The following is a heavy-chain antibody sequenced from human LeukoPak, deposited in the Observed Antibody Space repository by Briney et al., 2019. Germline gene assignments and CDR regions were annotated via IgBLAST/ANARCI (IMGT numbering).Heavy chain of an antibody. CDR2: ISYDGSNK. Sequence: GGSLRLSCAASGFTFSSYGMHWVRQAPGKGLEWVAFISYDGSNKYYADSVKGRFTISRDNSKNTLYLQMNSPRAEDTAVYYCAKDGRAPSSWGQGTLVTVSS. CDR3: AKDGRAPSS. V-gene: IGHV3-30*02. CDR1: GFTFSSYG. J-gene: IGHJ4*02. D-gene: IGHD2-15*01.